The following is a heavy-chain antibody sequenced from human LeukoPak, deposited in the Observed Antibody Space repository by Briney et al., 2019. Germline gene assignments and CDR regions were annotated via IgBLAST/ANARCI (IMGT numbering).Heavy chain of an antibody. V-gene: IGHV3-43D*04. CDR1: GFTFDGSA. J-gene: IGHJ5*02. CDR2: IHWDGTTT. D-gene: IGHD1-20*01. Sequence: GGSLRLSCAASGFTFDGSAMHWVRQAPGKGLECLSVIHWDGTTTYYADSVEGRFTISRDNNKSSLYLQMNSLRAEDTALYYCTKENNWSGNWFDPWGQGTLVTVSS. CDR3: TKENNWSGNWFDP.